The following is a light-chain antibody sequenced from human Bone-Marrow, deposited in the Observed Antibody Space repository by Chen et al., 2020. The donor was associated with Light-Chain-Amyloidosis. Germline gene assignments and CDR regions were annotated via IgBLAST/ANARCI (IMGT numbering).Light chain of an antibody. Sequence: EIVLTQSPGTLSLSPGERATLSCRASQSVNNYLAWYQQKPGQAPKLLIYDAYNRAAGIPDRFSGSGSGTDFTLTISSLEPEDFAVYYCQQRNHWPTFGQGTKVEI. J-gene: IGKJ1*01. V-gene: IGKV3-11*01. CDR2: DAY. CDR1: QSVNNY. CDR3: QQRNHWPT.